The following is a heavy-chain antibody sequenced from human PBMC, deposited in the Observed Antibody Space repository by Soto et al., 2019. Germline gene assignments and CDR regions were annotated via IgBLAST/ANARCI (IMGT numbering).Heavy chain of an antibody. D-gene: IGHD3-22*01. CDR3: AATYYYDSSGYYYGDY. CDR2: IYYSGST. V-gene: IGHV4-59*01. CDR1: GGSISSYY. Sequence: PSETLSLTCTVSGGSISSYYWSWIRQPPGKGLEWIGYIYYSGSTNYNPSLKSRVTISVDTSKNQFSLKLSSVTAADTAVYYCAATYYYDSSGYYYGDYWGQGTLVTVSS. J-gene: IGHJ4*02.